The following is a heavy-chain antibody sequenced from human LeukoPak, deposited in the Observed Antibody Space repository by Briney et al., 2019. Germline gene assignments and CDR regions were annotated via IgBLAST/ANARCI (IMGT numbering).Heavy chain of an antibody. V-gene: IGHV3-21*01. J-gene: IGHJ4*02. CDR2: ISSSSSYI. CDR3: ARSYYYGSGSLAI. CDR1: GFTVSSNY. Sequence: GGSLRLSCVASGFTVSSNYMSWVRQAPGKGLEWVSSISSSSSYIYYADSVKGRFTISRDNAKNSLYLQMNSLRAEDTAVYYCARSYYYGSGSLAIWGQGTLVTVSS. D-gene: IGHD3-10*01.